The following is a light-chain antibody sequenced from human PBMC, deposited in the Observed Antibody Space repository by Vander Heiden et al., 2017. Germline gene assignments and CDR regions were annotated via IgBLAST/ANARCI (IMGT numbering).Light chain of an antibody. CDR2: AAS. J-gene: IGKJ4*02. CDR1: QSISNY. V-gene: IGKV1-27*01. CDR3: QSYNSAPYT. Sequence: DIQMTQPPSSLSASVADRATTTSRPSQSISNYLAWYQQKSGKVPKLLIYAASTLQSGVPARFSGSGSGTDFTLTVSSLQPEDVATYYCQSYNSAPYTFGGGTKVEIK.